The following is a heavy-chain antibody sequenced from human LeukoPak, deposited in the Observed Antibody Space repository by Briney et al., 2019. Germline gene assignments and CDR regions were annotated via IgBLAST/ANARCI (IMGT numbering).Heavy chain of an antibody. D-gene: IGHD6-13*01. V-gene: IGHV4-4*07. CDR1: GGSVSSHY. CDR2: IYTSGST. J-gene: IGHJ4*02. CDR3: ARGLYSSSWYVPAGY. Sequence: PSETLSLTCTVSGGSVSSHYWSWIRQPAGKGLEWIGRIYTSGSTNYNPSLKSRVTMSVDTSKNQFSLKLSSVTAADTAVYYCARGLYSSSWYVPAGYWGQGTLVTVSS.